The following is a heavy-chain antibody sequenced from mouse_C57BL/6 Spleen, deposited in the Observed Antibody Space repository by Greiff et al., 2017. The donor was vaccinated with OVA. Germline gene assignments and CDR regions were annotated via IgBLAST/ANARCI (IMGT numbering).Heavy chain of an antibody. J-gene: IGHJ3*01. Sequence: EVKLQESGPGLVKPSQSLSLTCSVTGYSITSGYYWNWIRQFPGNKLEWMGYISYDGSNNYNPSLKNRISITRDTSKNQFFLKLNSVTTEDTATYYCARDLSYSNYPFAYWGQGTLVTVSA. CDR2: ISYDGSN. V-gene: IGHV3-6*01. D-gene: IGHD2-5*01. CDR3: ARDLSYSNYPFAY. CDR1: GYSITSGYY.